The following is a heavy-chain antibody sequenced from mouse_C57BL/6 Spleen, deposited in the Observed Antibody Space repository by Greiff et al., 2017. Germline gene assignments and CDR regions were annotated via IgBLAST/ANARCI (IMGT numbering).Heavy chain of an antibody. CDR3: ARSPNWVYFDY. D-gene: IGHD4-1*01. Sequence: VKLVESGAELVKPGASVKISCKASGYAFSSYWMNWVKQRPGKGLEWIGQIYPGDGDTNYNGKFKGKATLTADKSSSTAYMQLSSLTSEDSAVYFCARSPNWVYFDYWGQGTTLTVSS. V-gene: IGHV1-80*01. J-gene: IGHJ2*01. CDR2: IYPGDGDT. CDR1: GYAFSSYW.